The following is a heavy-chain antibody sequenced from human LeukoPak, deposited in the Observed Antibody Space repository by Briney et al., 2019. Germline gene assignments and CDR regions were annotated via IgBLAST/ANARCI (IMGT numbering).Heavy chain of an antibody. J-gene: IGHJ4*02. CDR1: GFTLSSYD. Sequence: GGSLRLSCAASGFTLSSYDMHWVRQAPAKGLERVAVISYDGSNTYYADSVKGRFTISRDNSKNTLYLQMNSLRAEDTAVYYCAKDRYSKAAGTFDYWGQGTLVTVSS. CDR3: AKDRYSKAAGTFDY. V-gene: IGHV3-30*18. D-gene: IGHD6-13*01. CDR2: ISYDGSNT.